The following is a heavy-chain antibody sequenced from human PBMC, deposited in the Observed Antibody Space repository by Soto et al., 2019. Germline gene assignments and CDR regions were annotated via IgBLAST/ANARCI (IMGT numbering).Heavy chain of an antibody. CDR2: IYYTEKT. V-gene: IGHV4-59*01. CDR1: GGSISSYY. Sequence: QVQLQKSGPGLVKPSETLSLTCTESGGSISSYYWSWIRQPPGQGLDCIGYIYYTEKTNYNPSLKSRVTIAVDTSKNQFSLQLRSVSAADTGVYVCARARFHLLHPYYYGMDVWGQGTAVTVSS. CDR3: ARARFHLLHPYYYGMDV. D-gene: IGHD2-15*01. J-gene: IGHJ6*02.